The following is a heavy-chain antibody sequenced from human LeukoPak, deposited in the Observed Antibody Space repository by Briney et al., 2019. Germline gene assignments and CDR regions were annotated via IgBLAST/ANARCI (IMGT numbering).Heavy chain of an antibody. V-gene: IGHV3-23*01. D-gene: IGHD5-24*01. CDR2: ISGSGDST. CDR3: AKDQFDGYNAFAY. CDR1: GFTFSSYA. J-gene: IGHJ4*02. Sequence: QAGGSLRLSCAASGFTFSSYAMSWVRQAPGKGLEWVSAISGSGDSTNYADSVKGRFTISRDNFKNTLYLQMNSLRAEDTAVYYCAKDQFDGYNAFAYWGQGTLVTVSP.